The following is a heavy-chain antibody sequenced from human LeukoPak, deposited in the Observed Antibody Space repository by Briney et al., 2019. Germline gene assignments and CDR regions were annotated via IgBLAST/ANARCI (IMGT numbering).Heavy chain of an antibody. D-gene: IGHD6-19*01. Sequence: PSETLSLTCTVSGGSISSSTYYWGWICQPPGKGLEWIGTIYYSGSTYYNPSLKSRVTISVDTSKNQFSLKLSSVTAADTAVYYRASQLFPLAVSGFDYWGQGTLVTVSS. V-gene: IGHV4-39*01. CDR2: IYYSGST. CDR1: GGSISSSTYY. J-gene: IGHJ4*02. CDR3: ASQLFPLAVSGFDY.